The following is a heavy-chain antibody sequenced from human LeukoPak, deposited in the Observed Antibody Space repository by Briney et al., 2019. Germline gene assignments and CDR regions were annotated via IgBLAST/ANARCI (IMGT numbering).Heavy chain of an antibody. CDR1: GGSFSGYY. CDR3: ARGRGEGRGISMVRGVRAPSYNWFDP. J-gene: IGHJ5*02. V-gene: IGHV4-34*01. CDR2: IYYSGST. Sequence: SETLSLTCAVYGGSFSGYYWSWIRQPPGKGLEWIGSIYYSGSTYYNPSLKSRVTISVDTSKNQFSLKLSSVTAADTAVYYCARGRGEGRGISMVRGVRAPSYNWFDPWGHGTLVTVSS. D-gene: IGHD3-10*01.